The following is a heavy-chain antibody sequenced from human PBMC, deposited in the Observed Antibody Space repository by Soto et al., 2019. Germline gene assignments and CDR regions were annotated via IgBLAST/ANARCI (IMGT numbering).Heavy chain of an antibody. V-gene: IGHV1-18*01. CDR1: GYSFTNYG. CDR3: ARDRGVAPPVAGNTHYYYYMDV. CDR2: ISGFNGNT. J-gene: IGHJ6*03. Sequence: QDQLVQSGAEVKKPGASVTVSCKASGYSFTNYGITWVRQAPGQGLEWMGWISGFNGNTHYAQKRQGRVTMTTAASTSTAYMELRSLRSDDTAVYYCARDRGVAPPVAGNTHYYYYMDVWGKGTTVTVSS. D-gene: IGHD6-19*01.